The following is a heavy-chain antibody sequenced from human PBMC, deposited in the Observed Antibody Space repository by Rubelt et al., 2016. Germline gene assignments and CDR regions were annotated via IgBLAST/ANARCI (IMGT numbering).Heavy chain of an antibody. D-gene: IGHD2-8*01. Sequence: TFSSYWMHWVRQAPGKGLVWVSRINSDGSSTDYADSVKGRFTISRDNSRSTLSLAMNSLRVDDTAVYYCARAAGGGVNVVYSNWFFDLWGRGTLVSVSS. J-gene: IGHJ2*01. V-gene: IGHV3-74*01. CDR1: TFSSYW. CDR2: INSDGSST. CDR3: ARAAGGGVNVVYSNWFFDL.